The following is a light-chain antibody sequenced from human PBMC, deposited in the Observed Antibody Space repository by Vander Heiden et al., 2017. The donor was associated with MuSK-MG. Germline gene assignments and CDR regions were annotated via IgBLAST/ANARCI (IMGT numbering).Light chain of an antibody. CDR2: DAS. J-gene: IGKJ5*01. CDR3: QQDSDFIT. Sequence: DIQMTQSPSTLSASIGDRVTVTCRASETIDDSLAWYQQKPGNAPKLLIYDASRLERGVPSRFSGTGSGTEFTLTSSRLQSDDFATYYCQQDSDFITFGQGTLLDIK. V-gene: IGKV1-5*01. CDR1: ETIDDS.